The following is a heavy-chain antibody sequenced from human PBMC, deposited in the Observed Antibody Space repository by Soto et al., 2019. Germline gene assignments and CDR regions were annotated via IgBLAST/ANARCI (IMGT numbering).Heavy chain of an antibody. V-gene: IGHV3-30*18. Sequence: QVQLVESGGGVVQPGRSLRLSCVASGFTFSSYGMHWVRQAPGKGLEWVAVISYDGSNKYYADSVKGRFTISRDNSKNTLYLKMNSLRAEDTAVYYCAKIVGVAATRGPFDYWGQGTLVTVSS. CDR2: ISYDGSNK. CDR3: AKIVGVAATRGPFDY. D-gene: IGHD2-15*01. CDR1: GFTFSSYG. J-gene: IGHJ4*02.